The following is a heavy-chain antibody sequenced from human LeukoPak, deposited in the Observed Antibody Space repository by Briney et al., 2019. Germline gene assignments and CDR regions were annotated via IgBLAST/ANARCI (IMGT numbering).Heavy chain of an antibody. Sequence: SETLSLTCAVYGGSFSGYYWSWIRQPPGKGLEWIGEINHSGITNYSPSLKSRVSISEDTSKNQFSLKLSSVTAADTAVYYCARAPGRPAAVFDYWGQGTLVTVS. CDR2: INHSGIT. J-gene: IGHJ4*02. CDR1: GGSFSGYY. CDR3: ARAPGRPAAVFDY. D-gene: IGHD2-2*01. V-gene: IGHV4-34*01.